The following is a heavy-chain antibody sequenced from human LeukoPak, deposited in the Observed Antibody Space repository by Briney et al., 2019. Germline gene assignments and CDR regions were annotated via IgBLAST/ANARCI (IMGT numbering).Heavy chain of an antibody. D-gene: IGHD3-10*01. CDR1: GFTFSDYS. CDR2: ISTDGGTT. Sequence: GLSLRLSCTTSGFTFSDYSMHWVRQAPGKGLEYVSTISTDGGTTYYANSVKGRFTISRDNSKNTLFLQMGSLRAEDTAVYYCARDSMVRGGGAFDIWGQGTMVTVSS. V-gene: IGHV3-64*01. J-gene: IGHJ3*02. CDR3: ARDSMVRGGGAFDI.